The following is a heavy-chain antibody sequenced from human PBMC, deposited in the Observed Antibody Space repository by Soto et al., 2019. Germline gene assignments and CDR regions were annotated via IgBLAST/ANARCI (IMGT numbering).Heavy chain of an antibody. J-gene: IGHJ6*02. V-gene: IGHV1-69*13. CDR3: ARDSNRGSSWYREIYYYYYYGMDV. CDR1: GGTFSSYA. D-gene: IGHD6-13*01. CDR2: IIPIFGTA. Sequence: SVKVSCKASGGTFSSYAISWVRQAPGQGLEWMGGIIPIFGTANYAQKFQGRVTITADESTSTAYMELSSLRSEDTAVYYCARDSNRGSSWYREIYYYYYYGMDVWGQGTTVTAP.